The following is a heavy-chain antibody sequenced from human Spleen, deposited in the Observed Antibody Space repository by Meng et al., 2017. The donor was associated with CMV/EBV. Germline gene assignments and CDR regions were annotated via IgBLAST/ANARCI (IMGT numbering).Heavy chain of an antibody. CDR3: ARDREVYCSGGTCSDAFDV. CDR2: IRYDGSNE. J-gene: IGHJ3*01. Sequence: GESLKISCAASGFTFSNYGIHWVRQAPDKGLEWVAFIRYDGSNEYYADSVKGRFTISRDTSRNTVFLQMDSLRAEDTAMYYCARDREVYCSGGTCSDAFDVWGQGTMVTVSS. V-gene: IGHV3-30*02. CDR1: GFTFSNYG. D-gene: IGHD2-15*01.